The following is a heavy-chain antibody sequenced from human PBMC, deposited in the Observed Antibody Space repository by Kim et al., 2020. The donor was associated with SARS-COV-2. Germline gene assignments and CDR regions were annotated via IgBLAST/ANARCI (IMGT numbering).Heavy chain of an antibody. CDR2: IYYSGST. D-gene: IGHD6-13*01. CDR1: GGSLSSSNYY. CDR3: ARGLLAAADTNFDF. Sequence: SETLSLTCTVSGGSLSSSNYYWGWIRQPPGKGLEWIGSIYYSGSTYYNPSLKSRVTISVDTSKNQFSLKLSSVTAADTAVYYCARGLLAAADTNFDFWGQGTLVTVSS. V-gene: IGHV4-39*07. J-gene: IGHJ4*02.